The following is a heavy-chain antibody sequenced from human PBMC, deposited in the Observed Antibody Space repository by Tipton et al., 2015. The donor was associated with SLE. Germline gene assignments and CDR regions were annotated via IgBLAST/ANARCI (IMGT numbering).Heavy chain of an antibody. CDR2: ISSDGRIT. V-gene: IGHV3-64*02. J-gene: IGHJ4*02. D-gene: IGHD1-26*01. Sequence: SLRLSCAASGFTFRTYAMHWVRQAPGKGLEYVSVISSDGRITYYADSVKGRFTISRDNTKNTLYLHMGSLRAEDMAVYYCAKDAGSHRFDYWGQGTLVTVSS. CDR1: GFTFRTYA. CDR3: AKDAGSHRFDY.